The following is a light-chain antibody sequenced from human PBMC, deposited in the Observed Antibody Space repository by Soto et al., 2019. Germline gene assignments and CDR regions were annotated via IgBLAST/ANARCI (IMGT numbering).Light chain of an antibody. CDR2: GAS. CDR3: QQYNKWPPT. CDR1: QSISSS. V-gene: IGKV3-15*01. J-gene: IGKJ2*01. Sequence: EIVMTQSPATLSVSPGERATLSCRARQSISSSLAWYQQKPGQAPRVLIYGASTRATGIPARFSGSGSGAEFTLTISSLQSEDFAVYYCQQYNKWPPTFGQGTKLEIK.